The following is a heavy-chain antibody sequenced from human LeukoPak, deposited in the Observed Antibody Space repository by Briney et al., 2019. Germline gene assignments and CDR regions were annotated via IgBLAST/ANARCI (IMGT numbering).Heavy chain of an antibody. V-gene: IGHV3-7*01. CDR2: IKQDGSEQ. Sequence: PGGSLRLSCAASGFTFGTYWMTWVRQAPGKGLEWVANIKQDGSEQYYVDSVKGRFTISRDNAKNSLYLHMNSLRAEDTAAYYCASFDGSGWSPPYYSYGMDVWGQGTTVTVSS. CDR3: ASFDGSGWSPPYYSYGMDV. CDR1: GFTFGTYW. J-gene: IGHJ6*02. D-gene: IGHD6-19*01.